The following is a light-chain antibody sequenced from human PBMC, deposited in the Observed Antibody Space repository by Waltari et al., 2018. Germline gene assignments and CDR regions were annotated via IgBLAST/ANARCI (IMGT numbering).Light chain of an antibody. CDR3: QNHERLPAT. V-gene: IGKV3-20*01. CDR1: QSVSRY. CDR2: AAS. J-gene: IGKJ1*01. Sequence: IVLTQSPGTPSLSLGERANFSCRASQSVSRYLAWYQQRPGQAPRLLIYAASTRATGIPDRFSGSGYGTDFTLTISRLEPEDFAVYYCQNHERLPATFGQGTKVEIK.